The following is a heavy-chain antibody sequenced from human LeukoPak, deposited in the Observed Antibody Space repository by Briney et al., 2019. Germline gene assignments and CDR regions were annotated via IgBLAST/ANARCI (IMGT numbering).Heavy chain of an antibody. D-gene: IGHD3-22*01. CDR2: ISAYNGNT. V-gene: IGHV1-18*01. Sequence: ASVKVSCKASGYTFTSYGISWVRQAPGQGLEWMGWISAYNGNTNYAQKLQGRVTMTRNTSKSTAYMELSSLRSADTAVYYCATTIPYYDSSGRKTQVAFDIWGQGTMVTVSS. CDR1: GYTFTSYG. J-gene: IGHJ3*02. CDR3: ATTIPYYDSSGRKTQVAFDI.